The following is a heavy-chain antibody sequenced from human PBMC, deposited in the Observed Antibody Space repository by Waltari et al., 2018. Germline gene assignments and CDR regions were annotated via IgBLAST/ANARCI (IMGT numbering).Heavy chain of an antibody. CDR3: ARDPHTAIDY. J-gene: IGHJ4*02. V-gene: IGHV3-7*01. CDR2: IKQEGSEK. D-gene: IGHD5-18*01. Sequence: EVQLVESGGGLVQPGGSLRLSCAASGFTFSSYWMSWVRQAPGKGLGWLANIKQEGSEKYYVDSVKGRFTISRDNAKNSLYLQMNSLRAEDTAVYYCARDPHTAIDYWGQGTLVTVSS. CDR1: GFTFSSYW.